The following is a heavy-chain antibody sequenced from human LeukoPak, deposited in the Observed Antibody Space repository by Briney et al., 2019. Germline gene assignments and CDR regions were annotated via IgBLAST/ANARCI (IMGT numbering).Heavy chain of an antibody. CDR1: GFTFNNYA. D-gene: IGHD1-14*01. CDR2: VSGDGQRT. V-gene: IGHV3-23*01. CDR3: AKEQDNLLLLSHFDS. Sequence: PGGSLRLSCAASGFTFNNYAMNWVRQTPGKGLQWVSAVSGDGQRTFYADSVKGRFTIFRDNSMNTLRLQMNSLRVEDTAVYYCAKEQDNLLLLSHFDSWGQGILVTVSA. J-gene: IGHJ4*02.